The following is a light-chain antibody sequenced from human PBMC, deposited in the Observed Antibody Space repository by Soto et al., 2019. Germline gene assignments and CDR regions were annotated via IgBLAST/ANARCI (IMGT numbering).Light chain of an antibody. J-gene: IGLJ1*01. V-gene: IGLV2-14*01. CDR2: AVS. Sequence: QSALTHPASVSGSPGQSITISCTGTSSDVGGYNYVSWYQQHPGKAPKLMIYAVSNRPSGVSNRFSGSKSGTTASLTISGLQAADEADYYCSSYTSSITYVLGTGTKVTVL. CDR1: SSDVGGYNY. CDR3: SSYTSSITYV.